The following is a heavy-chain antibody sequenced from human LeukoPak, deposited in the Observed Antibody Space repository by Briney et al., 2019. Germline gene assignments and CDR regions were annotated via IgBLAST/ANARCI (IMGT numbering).Heavy chain of an antibody. Sequence: GGSLRLSCAASGFTFSDYWMHWVRQAPGKGLVWVSRINRDGINTSYADSVKGRFTISRDNAKNTLNLQMNSLRAEDTAVYYCARGPPRRALLWFGESCWFDPWGQGTLVTVSS. CDR1: GFTFSDYW. CDR2: INRDGINT. CDR3: ARGPPRRALLWFGESCWFDP. J-gene: IGHJ5*02. V-gene: IGHV3-74*01. D-gene: IGHD3-10*01.